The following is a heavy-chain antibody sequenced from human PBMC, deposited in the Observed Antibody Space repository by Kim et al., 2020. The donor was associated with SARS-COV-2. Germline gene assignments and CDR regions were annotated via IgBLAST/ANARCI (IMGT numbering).Heavy chain of an antibody. Sequence: GGSLRLSCAASGFTFSSFWMHWVRQVPGKGLVWVSGINGDGSSTNYADSVKGRFTISRDNAKNTLYLQMNSLRADDTAIYYCAKRGCTTASCHFYYFGYWGQGSLVTGSP. CDR2: INGDGSST. CDR1: GFTFSSFW. V-gene: IGHV3-74*01. D-gene: IGHD2-2*01. J-gene: IGHJ4*02. CDR3: AKRGCTTASCHFYYFGY.